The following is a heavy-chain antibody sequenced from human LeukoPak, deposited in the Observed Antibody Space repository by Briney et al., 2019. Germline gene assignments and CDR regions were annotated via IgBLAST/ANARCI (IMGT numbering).Heavy chain of an antibody. CDR3: ARAPPLVYCSGGSCYYFDY. D-gene: IGHD2-15*01. CDR1: GYTFTSYG. CDR2: ISAYNGNT. V-gene: IGHV1-18*01. J-gene: IGHJ4*02. Sequence: ASVKVSCKASGYTFTSYGISWVREAPGQGLEWMGWISAYNGNTNYAQKLQGRVTMTTDTSTSTAYMELRSLRSDDTAVYYCARAPPLVYCSGGSCYYFDYWGQGTLVTASS.